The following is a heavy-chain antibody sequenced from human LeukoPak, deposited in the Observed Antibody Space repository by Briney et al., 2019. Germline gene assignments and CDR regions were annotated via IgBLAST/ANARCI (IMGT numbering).Heavy chain of an antibody. Sequence: SSVKVSCKASGGTFSSYAISWVRQAPGQGLEWMGGIIPIFGTANYAQKFQGRVTITADESTSTAYMELSSLRSDDTAVYYCARGAYSSSWYIGYWGQGTLVTVSS. J-gene: IGHJ4*02. CDR3: ARGAYSSSWYIGY. CDR2: IIPIFGTA. CDR1: GGTFSSYA. D-gene: IGHD6-13*01. V-gene: IGHV1-69*01.